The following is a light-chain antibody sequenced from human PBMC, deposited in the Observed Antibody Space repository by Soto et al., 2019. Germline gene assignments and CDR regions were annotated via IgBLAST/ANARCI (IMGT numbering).Light chain of an antibody. V-gene: IGLV2-14*01. Sequence: LTQPASVSGSPGQSITISCTGTSSDVGGYNYVSWYQQHPGKAPKLMIYEVSNRPSGVSNRFSGSKSGNTASLTISGLQAEDEADYYCTSYTRSITYVFGTGTKVTVL. J-gene: IGLJ1*01. CDR1: SSDVGGYNY. CDR2: EVS. CDR3: TSYTRSITYV.